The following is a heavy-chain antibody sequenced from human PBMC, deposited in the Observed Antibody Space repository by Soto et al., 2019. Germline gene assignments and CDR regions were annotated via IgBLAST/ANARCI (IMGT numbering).Heavy chain of an antibody. J-gene: IGHJ6*03. D-gene: IGHD3-3*01. CDR1: GGSISSGGYY. CDR2: IYYSGST. CDR3: ARADLGITIFGVVIKPNYYYYYYMDV. Sequence: NPSETLSLTCTVSGGSISSGGYYWSWIRQHPGKGLEWIGYIYYSGSTYYNPSLKSRVTISVDTSKNQFSLKLSSVTAADTAVYYCARADLGITIFGVVIKPNYYYYYYMDVWGKGTTVTVSS. V-gene: IGHV4-31*03.